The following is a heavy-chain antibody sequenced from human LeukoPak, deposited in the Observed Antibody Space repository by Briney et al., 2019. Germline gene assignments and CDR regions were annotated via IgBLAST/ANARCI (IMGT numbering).Heavy chain of an antibody. Sequence: ASVKVSCKASGYTFTGYYMHWVRQAPGQGLEWMGRINPNSGGTNYAQKFQGRVTMTRDTSISTAYMELSRLRSDDTAVYYCARVRLELRPVPSDYWGQGTLVTVSS. CDR1: GYTFTGYY. J-gene: IGHJ4*02. CDR2: INPNSGGT. D-gene: IGHD1-7*01. CDR3: ARVRLELRPVPSDY. V-gene: IGHV1-2*06.